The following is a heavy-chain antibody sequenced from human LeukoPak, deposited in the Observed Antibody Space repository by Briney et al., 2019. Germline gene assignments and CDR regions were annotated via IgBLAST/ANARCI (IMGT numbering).Heavy chain of an antibody. Sequence: GGSLRLSCAASGFTFDTFSMSWGRQAPGKGLEWVSVISGSGGSTYYADSVKGRFTISRDNSKNTLFLQMNGLRAEDTAVYYCAKQRGTGTKCFDSWGQGTLVTVSS. CDR3: AKQRGTGTKCFDS. D-gene: IGHD1-1*01. V-gene: IGHV3-23*01. CDR2: ISGSGGST. J-gene: IGHJ4*02. CDR1: GFTFDTFS.